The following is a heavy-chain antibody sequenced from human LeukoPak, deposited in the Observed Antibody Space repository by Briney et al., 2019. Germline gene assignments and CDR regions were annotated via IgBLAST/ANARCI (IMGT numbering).Heavy chain of an antibody. CDR3: AKERSSGWYGTTFDY. Sequence: SETLSLTCTVSGDSVSSSAYCWSWVRQPPGKGLEWIADIYYTGKTNSNPSLTSRLTISVDTSKNQFSLRLTSVTAADTAVYYCAKERSSGWYGTTFDYWGPGSLVTVSS. CDR2: IYYTGKT. D-gene: IGHD6-19*01. V-gene: IGHV4-61*08. J-gene: IGHJ4*02. CDR1: GDSVSSSAYC.